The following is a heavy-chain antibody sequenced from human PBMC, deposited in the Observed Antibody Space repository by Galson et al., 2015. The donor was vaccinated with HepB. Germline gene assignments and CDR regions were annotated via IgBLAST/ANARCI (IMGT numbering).Heavy chain of an antibody. CDR1: GYTFTDYY. Sequence: VKVSCKVSGYTFTDYYMHWVQQAPGKGLEWMGLVDPEDGETIYAEKFQGRVTITADTSTDTAYMELSSLRSEDTAVYYCATGVGYDSSGWFDPWGQGTLVTVSS. V-gene: IGHV1-69-2*01. D-gene: IGHD3-22*01. J-gene: IGHJ5*02. CDR3: ATGVGYDSSGWFDP. CDR2: VDPEDGET.